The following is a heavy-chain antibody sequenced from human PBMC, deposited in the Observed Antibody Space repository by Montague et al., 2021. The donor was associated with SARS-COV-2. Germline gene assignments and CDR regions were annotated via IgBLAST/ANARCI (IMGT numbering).Heavy chain of an antibody. CDR3: AKGDMVRGIPYIDN. J-gene: IGHJ4*02. V-gene: IGHV4-61*01. Sequence: SETLSLTCSVSGGSVSSGSYYWSWIRQPPGKGLECIGYIYYSGSAYYNPYNPSLMSRATISLDTSTNQFSLNLNSVTAADTAVYYCAKGDMVRGIPYIDNWGQGNLVTVSS. CDR2: IYYSGSA. D-gene: IGHD3-10*01. CDR1: GGSVSSGSYY.